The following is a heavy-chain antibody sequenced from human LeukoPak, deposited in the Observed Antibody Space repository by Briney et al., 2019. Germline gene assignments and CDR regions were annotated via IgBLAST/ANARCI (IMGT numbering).Heavy chain of an antibody. D-gene: IGHD6-13*01. CDR3: ARDGPGYTSSSADYMDV. J-gene: IGHJ6*03. Sequence: ASVKLSCKASGYSFTHYYIHWVRQAPGQGLEWMGIINPGTGRTSYAQSFQGRVTMTGDTSTSTVYIELTSLRSEDTAVYYCARDGPGYTSSSADYMDVWGEGTTVTVSS. CDR1: GYSFTHYY. V-gene: IGHV1-46*01. CDR2: INPGTGRT.